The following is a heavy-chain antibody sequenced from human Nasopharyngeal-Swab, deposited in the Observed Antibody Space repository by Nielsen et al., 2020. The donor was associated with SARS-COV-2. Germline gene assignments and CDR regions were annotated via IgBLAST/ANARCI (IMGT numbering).Heavy chain of an antibody. D-gene: IGHD2-2*01. J-gene: IGHJ6*02. CDR2: IYYSGST. V-gene: IGHV4-59*01. Sequence: ESLKISCTVSGGSISSYYWSWIRQPPGKGLEWIGYIYYSGSTNYNPSLKSRVTISVDTSKNQFSLKLSSVTAADTAVYYCARDDIVVVPAAPFSYYYYGMDVWGQGTTVTVSS. CDR3: ARDDIVVVPAAPFSYYYYGMDV. CDR1: GGSISSYY.